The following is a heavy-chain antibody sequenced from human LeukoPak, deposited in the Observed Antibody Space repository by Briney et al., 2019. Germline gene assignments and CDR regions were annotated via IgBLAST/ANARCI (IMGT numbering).Heavy chain of an antibody. CDR1: GYTFTSYY. CDR3: ARDHRYSSSSEGGRYYFDY. CDR2: INPSGCST. Sequence: ASVKVSCKASGYTFTSYYMHWVRQAPGQGLEWMGIINPSGCSTSYAQKFQGRVTMTRDMSTSTVYMELSSLRSEDTAVYYCARDHRYSSSSEGGRYYFDYWGQGTLVTVSS. V-gene: IGHV1-46*01. D-gene: IGHD6-6*01. J-gene: IGHJ4*02.